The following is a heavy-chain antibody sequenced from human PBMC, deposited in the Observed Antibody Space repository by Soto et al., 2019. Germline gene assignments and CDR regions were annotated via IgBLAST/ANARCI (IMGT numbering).Heavy chain of an antibody. CDR1: GFTFSSYA. CDR2: ISGSGGSA. D-gene: IGHD4-17*01. CDR3: AKGPRAYGYFDY. Sequence: HPGGSLRLFCAASGFTFSSYAMSWVRQAPGKGLEWVSAISGSGGSAYYADSVKGRFTISRDNSKNTLYLQMNSLRAEDTAVYYCAKGPRAYGYFDYWGQVTLVTVSS. V-gene: IGHV3-23*01. J-gene: IGHJ4*02.